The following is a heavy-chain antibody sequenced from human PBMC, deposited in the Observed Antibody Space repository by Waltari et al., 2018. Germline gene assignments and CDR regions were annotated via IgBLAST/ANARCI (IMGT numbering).Heavy chain of an antibody. CDR2: ISAYNGNT. D-gene: IGHD6-13*01. CDR1: GYTFTSYG. V-gene: IGHV1-18*01. Sequence: QVQLVQSGAEVKKPGASVKVSCKASGYTFTSYGISWVRQAPGQGLEWMGWISAYNGNTNYAQKLEGRVNMPTDTSTSTAYMELRSLRSDDTAVYYCARDSDIAAAGKFDYWGQGTLVTVSS. CDR3: ARDSDIAAAGKFDY. J-gene: IGHJ4*02.